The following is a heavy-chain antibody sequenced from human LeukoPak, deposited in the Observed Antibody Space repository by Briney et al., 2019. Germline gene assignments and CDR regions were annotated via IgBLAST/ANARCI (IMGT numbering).Heavy chain of an antibody. D-gene: IGHD5-12*01. J-gene: IGHJ4*02. CDR1: GFTFSNYA. Sequence: GGSLRLSCAASGFTFSNYAMSWVRQAPGKGLEWVSGISGGGGTTYYADSVKGRFTISRDNSKNTLYLQMNSLKTEDTAVYYCTTAVATTSFDYWGQGTLVTVSS. CDR2: ISGGGGTT. V-gene: IGHV3-23*01. CDR3: TTAVATTSFDY.